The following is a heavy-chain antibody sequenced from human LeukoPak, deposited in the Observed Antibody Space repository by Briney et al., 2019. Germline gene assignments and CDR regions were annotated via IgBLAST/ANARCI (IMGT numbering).Heavy chain of an antibody. CDR1: GGTFSSYA. V-gene: IGHV1-69*05. CDR3: ARGTAAIYYYYHMDV. CDR2: IIPSIGTA. D-gene: IGHD2-2*01. Sequence: ASVNVSCKPSGGTFSSYAISWVRQAPGQALEGMGGIIPSIGTANYAQKFQGRVTITTDESTSAAYMELSSLRSEDTAVYYCARGTAAIYYYYHMDVWGKATTVTVSS. J-gene: IGHJ6*03.